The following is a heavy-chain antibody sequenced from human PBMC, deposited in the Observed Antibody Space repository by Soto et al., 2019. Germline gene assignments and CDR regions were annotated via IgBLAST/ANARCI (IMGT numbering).Heavy chain of an antibody. V-gene: IGHV3-23*01. CDR1: GTAFSNYA. D-gene: IGHD6-19*01. Sequence: EVQLLESGGGLVQPGGSLRLSCAASGTAFSNYAMSWVRQAPWKGLEWVSSISGSGGSTYYADSVKGRFTISRDNSKNTLYMQVNSLRAEDTAVYYCAKAPGSSGWSYFDYWGQGTLVTVSS. CDR3: AKAPGSSGWSYFDY. J-gene: IGHJ4*02. CDR2: ISGSGGST.